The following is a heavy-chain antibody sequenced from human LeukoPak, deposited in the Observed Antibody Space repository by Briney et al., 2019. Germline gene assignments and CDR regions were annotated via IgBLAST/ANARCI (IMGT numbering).Heavy chain of an antibody. CDR3: ARGEYDFWSGYYSTHLVDY. Sequence: GASVKVSCKASGGTFSSYAISWVRQAPGQGLEWMGWISAYNGNTNYAQKLQGRVTMTTDTSTSTAYMELRSLRSDDTAVYYCARGEYDFWSGYYSTHLVDYWGQGTLVTVSS. J-gene: IGHJ4*02. CDR2: ISAYNGNT. V-gene: IGHV1-18*01. CDR1: GGTFSSYA. D-gene: IGHD3-3*01.